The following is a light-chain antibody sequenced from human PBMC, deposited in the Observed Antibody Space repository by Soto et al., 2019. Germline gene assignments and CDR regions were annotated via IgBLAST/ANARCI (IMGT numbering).Light chain of an antibody. Sequence: QSVLTQPPSVSAAPGQKVTISCSGSSSNIGRNYVYWYQQVPGTAPKVLIYENDKRPSGIPDRFSGSQSGTSATLGITGLQTGDEADYYCGTWDSSLSAGVFGGGTKVTVL. CDR3: GTWDSSLSAGV. CDR2: END. CDR1: SSNIGRNY. J-gene: IGLJ3*02. V-gene: IGLV1-51*02.